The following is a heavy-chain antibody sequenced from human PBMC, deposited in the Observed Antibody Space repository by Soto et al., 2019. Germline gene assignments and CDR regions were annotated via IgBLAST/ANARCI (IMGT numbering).Heavy chain of an antibody. CDR3: SRVGCSNSKCYTRGMDV. J-gene: IGHJ6*02. V-gene: IGHV4-4*07. Sequence: TXETLSLTCTVAGCSISGYYWSWVRQPAGKGLEWVGRIYSDGTTNYSPSLKSRVTMSLDTSKDQFSLHLNSVTAADTAVYYCSRVGCSNSKCYTRGMDVWGQGNTVTVSS. D-gene: IGHD2-2*01. CDR1: GCSISGYY. CDR2: IYSDGTT.